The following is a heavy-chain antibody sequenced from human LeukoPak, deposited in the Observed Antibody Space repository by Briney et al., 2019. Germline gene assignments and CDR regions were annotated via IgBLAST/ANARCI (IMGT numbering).Heavy chain of an antibody. Sequence: PSETLSLTCTVSGDSISTGSYYWSWIRQPAGRGLEWIGRIYTSGSTKYNPPLKSRVTISLDASKNQFSLKLISVTAADTAVYYCARHWWGYCSSTSCYMRYFDYWGQGTLVTVSS. CDR2: IYTSGST. D-gene: IGHD2-2*02. CDR3: ARHWWGYCSSTSCYMRYFDY. V-gene: IGHV4-61*02. J-gene: IGHJ4*02. CDR1: GDSISTGSYY.